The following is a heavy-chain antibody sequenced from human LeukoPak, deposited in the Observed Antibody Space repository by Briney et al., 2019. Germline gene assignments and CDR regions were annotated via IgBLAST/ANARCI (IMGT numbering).Heavy chain of an antibody. J-gene: IGHJ4*02. V-gene: IGHV4-39*01. CDR3: ARRYYGSSSFDY. D-gene: IGHD3-10*01. Sequence: PSETLSLTCTVSGGSISNSFHWGWIRQPPGKGLEWIGTIYYSGSTYYNPSLKSRVTISVDTSKNQFSLQLSSVTAADTAMYYCARRYYGSSSFDYWGQGTLVTVSS. CDR2: IYYSGST. CDR1: GGSISNSFH.